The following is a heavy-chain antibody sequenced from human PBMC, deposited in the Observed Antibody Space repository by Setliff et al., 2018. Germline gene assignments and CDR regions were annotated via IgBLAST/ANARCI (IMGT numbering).Heavy chain of an antibody. CDR2: SYYSGST. J-gene: IGHJ4*02. Sequence: SETLSLTCTVSGGSVSDSTYYWGWVRQPPGKGLEWIGSSYYSGSTYYNPSLRSRVTISVDTAKNQFSLELTSVTAADAAVYSCAREVYCSGGRCYGQMPAALGHWGQGTRVTVSS. CDR1: GGSVSDSTYY. CDR3: AREVYCSGGRCYGQMPAALGH. D-gene: IGHD2-15*01. V-gene: IGHV4-39*07.